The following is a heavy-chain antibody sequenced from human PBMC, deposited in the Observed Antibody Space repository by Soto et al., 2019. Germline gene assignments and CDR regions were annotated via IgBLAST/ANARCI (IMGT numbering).Heavy chain of an antibody. D-gene: IGHD3-10*01. CDR2: ISGSGGST. Sequence: EVQLLESGGGLVQPGGSLRLSCAASGFTFSSYAMSWVRQAPGKGLEWVSAISGSGGSTYYADSVKGRFTISRDNSKNTLYLQMNSLRAEDTAVYYCAKDENYFVTMVRGLNWFDPWGQGTLVTVSS. CDR3: AKDENYFVTMVRGLNWFDP. V-gene: IGHV3-23*01. CDR1: GFTFSSYA. J-gene: IGHJ5*02.